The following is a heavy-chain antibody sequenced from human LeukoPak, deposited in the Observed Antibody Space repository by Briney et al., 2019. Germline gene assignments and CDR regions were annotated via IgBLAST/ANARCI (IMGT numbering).Heavy chain of an antibody. CDR1: GFTFDDYA. CDR2: TSWNSGSI. J-gene: IGHJ3*02. D-gene: IGHD1-26*01. V-gene: IGHV3-9*01. CDR3: AKDNSGSYRGAFDI. Sequence: GGSLRLSCAASGFTFDDYAMHWVRQAPGKGLEWVSGTSWNSGSIGYADSVKGRFTISRDNAKNSLYLQMNSLRAEDTALYYCAKDNSGSYRGAFDIWGQGTMVTVSS.